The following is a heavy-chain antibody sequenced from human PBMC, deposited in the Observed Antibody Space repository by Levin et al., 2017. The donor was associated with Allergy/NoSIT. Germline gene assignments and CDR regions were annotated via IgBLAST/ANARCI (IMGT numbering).Heavy chain of an antibody. CDR1: GGSLSAYY. D-gene: IGHD3-10*01. V-gene: IGHV4-34*01. CDR3: ARGGRFGERTGRAFDS. Sequence: SETLSLTCAVYGGSLSAYYWRWNSQPPGRGLEWIGEISHSGNTKYNPSLKSRVTISVDTSKNQFSLKLSSVTAADTAAYYCARGGRFGERTGRAFDSWAQGTVVIVSS. J-gene: IGHJ3*02. CDR2: ISHSGNT.